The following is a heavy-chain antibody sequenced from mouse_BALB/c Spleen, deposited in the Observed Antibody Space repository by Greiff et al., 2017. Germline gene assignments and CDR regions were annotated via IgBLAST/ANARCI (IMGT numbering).Heavy chain of an antibody. Sequence: VQLQQSGAELVRPGASVTLSCKASGYTFTDYEMHWVKQTPVHGLEWIGAIDPETGGTAYNQKFKGKATLTADKSSSTAYMELRSLTSEDSAVYYCTRDDYFDYWGQGTTLTVSS. J-gene: IGHJ2*01. CDR3: TRDDYFDY. CDR1: GYTFTDYE. V-gene: IGHV1-15*01. CDR2: IDPETGGT.